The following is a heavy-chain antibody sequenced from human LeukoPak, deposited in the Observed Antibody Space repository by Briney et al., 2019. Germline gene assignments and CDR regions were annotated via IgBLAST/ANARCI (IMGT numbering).Heavy chain of an antibody. V-gene: IGHV3-23*01. CDR3: AKDHGD. CDR1: GFIFSIYG. J-gene: IGHJ4*02. D-gene: IGHD3-3*01. Sequence: GGSLRLSCAASGFIFSIYGMTWVRQAPGKGLEWVSTINSGGGTYYADSVKGRFTISRDNSKNTLDLQMNSLRAEDTAVYYCAKDHGDWGQGTLVTVSS. CDR2: INSGGGT.